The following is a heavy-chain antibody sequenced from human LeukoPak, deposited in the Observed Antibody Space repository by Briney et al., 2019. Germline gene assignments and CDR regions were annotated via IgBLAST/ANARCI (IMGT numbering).Heavy chain of an antibody. CDR2: INPDTGGT. J-gene: IGHJ4*02. Sequence: ASVKVSCKASGYAFTAFYIHWVRQAPGQGLEWMGWINPDTGGTNYAQKFQGRVTMTRDTSIRTAYMELSSLKSDDTAVYYCARNIPARPQDYWGQGTLVTVSS. CDR1: GYAFTAFY. D-gene: IGHD6-6*01. V-gene: IGHV1-2*02. CDR3: ARNIPARPQDY.